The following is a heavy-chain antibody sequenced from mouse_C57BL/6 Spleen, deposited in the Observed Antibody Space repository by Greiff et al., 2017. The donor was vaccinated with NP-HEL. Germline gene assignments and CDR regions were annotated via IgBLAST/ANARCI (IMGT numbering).Heavy chain of an antibody. CDR2: IRSKSNNYAT. CDR1: GFSFNTYA. CDR3: VRHPLTH. J-gene: IGHJ4*01. Sequence: EVKLMESGGGLVQPKGSLKLSCAASGFSFNTYAMNWVRQAPGKGLEWVARIRSKSNNYATYYADSVKDRFTISRDDSESMLYLQMNNLKTEDTAMYYCVRHPLTHWGQGTSVTVSS. V-gene: IGHV10-1*01.